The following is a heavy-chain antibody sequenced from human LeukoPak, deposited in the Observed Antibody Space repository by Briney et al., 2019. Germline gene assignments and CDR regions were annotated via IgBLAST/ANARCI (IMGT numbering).Heavy chain of an antibody. CDR2: IWYDGSNK. CDR1: GFTFSSYG. J-gene: IGHJ6*02. CDR3: ARDQGVYYYYGMDV. Sequence: PGRSLRLSCAASGFTFSSYGMHWVRRAPGKGLEWVAVIWYDGSNKYYADSVKGRFTISRDNSKNTLYLQMNSLRAEDTAVYYCARDQGVYYYYGMDVWGQGTTVTVSS. V-gene: IGHV3-33*01.